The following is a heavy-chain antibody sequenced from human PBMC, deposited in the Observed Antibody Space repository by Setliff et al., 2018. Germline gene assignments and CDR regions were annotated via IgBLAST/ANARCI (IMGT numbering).Heavy chain of an antibody. J-gene: IGHJ4*02. V-gene: IGHV3-74*01. CDR1: GFTFNTYW. CDR2: INSDGSGT. D-gene: IGHD1-7*01. Sequence: GGSLRLSCATSGFTFNTYWMHWVRQAPGKGLVWFSHINSDGSGTSYADSVKGRFTISRDNAKNMLYLQMNSLRAEDTAVFYCVAVRWNYPTVWGQGTLVTVSS. CDR3: VAVRWNYPTV.